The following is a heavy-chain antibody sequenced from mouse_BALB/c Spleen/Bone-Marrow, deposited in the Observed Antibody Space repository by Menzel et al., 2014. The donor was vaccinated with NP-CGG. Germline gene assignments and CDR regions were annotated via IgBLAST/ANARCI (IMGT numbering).Heavy chain of an antibody. CDR1: GFNIKDTY. Sequence: EVQLQQSGGGLVKPGGSVKFSCSASGFNIKDTYMHWLKHRPEQVLEWLGWIDPANGNTKYDPKFPGKATITADAPSNTACVRLSSLTSEDTAVYYWVSYKDGMYFDGRGTSTTVTGS. CDR3: VSYKDGMYFDG. J-gene: IGHJ1*03. CDR2: IDPANGNT. V-gene: IGHV14-3*02. D-gene: IGHD1-2*01.